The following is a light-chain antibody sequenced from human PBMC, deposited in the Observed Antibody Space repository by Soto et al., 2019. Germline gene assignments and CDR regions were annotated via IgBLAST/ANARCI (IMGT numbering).Light chain of an antibody. Sequence: QSVLTQPPSASGTPGQRVTISCSGSSSNIGRNTVNWYQQLPGTAPKLLIYSNNQPPSGVPDRFSGSKSGTSASLAISGLQXXXXXXXYCAAWDDSLNGVVFGGGTKLTVL. V-gene: IGLV1-44*01. CDR2: SNN. CDR3: AAWDDSLNGVV. CDR1: SSNIGRNT. J-gene: IGLJ2*01.